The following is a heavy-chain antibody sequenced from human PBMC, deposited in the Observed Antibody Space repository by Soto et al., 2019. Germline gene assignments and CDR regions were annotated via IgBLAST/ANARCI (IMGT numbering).Heavy chain of an antibody. CDR1: GFTFSSYS. V-gene: IGHV3-21*06. Sequence: EVQLVESGGGLVKPGGSLRLSCAASGFTFSSYSMNWVRQAPGKGLEWVSSISSGSSYIYYADSVKGRFTISRDNAQNSPGVQMSCLGAEDTAVYYCARSSGGSGKLWNYYGMAVWGHGTTVTVSS. J-gene: IGHJ6*02. D-gene: IGHD2-21*01. CDR2: ISSGSSYI. CDR3: ARSSGGSGKLWNYYGMAV.